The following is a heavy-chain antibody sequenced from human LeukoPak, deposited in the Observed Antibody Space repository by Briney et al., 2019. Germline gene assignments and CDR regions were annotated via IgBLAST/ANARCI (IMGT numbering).Heavy chain of an antibody. CDR2: ISGSGGST. CDR3: AIGSGSYYGAQFDY. D-gene: IGHD1-26*01. CDR1: GFTFSSYA. Sequence: GGSLRLSCAASGFTFSSYAMSWVRQAPGKGLEWVSAISGSGGSTYYADSVKGRFTISRDNSKNTLYLQMNSLRAEDTAVYYCAIGSGSYYGAQFDYWGQGTLVTVSS. V-gene: IGHV3-23*01. J-gene: IGHJ4*02.